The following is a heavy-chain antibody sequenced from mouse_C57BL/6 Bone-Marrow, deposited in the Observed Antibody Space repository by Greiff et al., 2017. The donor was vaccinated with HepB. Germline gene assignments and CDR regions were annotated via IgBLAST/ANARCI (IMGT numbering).Heavy chain of an antibody. CDR3: ERLPYGCYFDY. CDR1: GFTFSDYY. CDR2: ISNGGGST. V-gene: IGHV5-12*01. J-gene: IGHJ2*01. D-gene: IGHD2-2*01. Sequence: EVMLVESGGGLVQPGGSLKLSCAASGFTFSDYYMYWVRQTPEKRLEWVAYISNGGGSTYYPDTVKGRFTISRDNAKNTLYLQMSRLKSEDTAMYYCERLPYGCYFDYWGRGTTLTVSS.